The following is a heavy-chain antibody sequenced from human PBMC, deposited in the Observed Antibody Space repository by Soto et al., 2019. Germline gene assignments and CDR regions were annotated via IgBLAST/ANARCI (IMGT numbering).Heavy chain of an antibody. CDR2: ISSSSSYI. J-gene: IGHJ6*02. V-gene: IGHV3-21*01. Sequence: PGGSLRLSCAASGFTFSSYSMNWVRQAPGKGLEWVSSISSSSSYIYYADSVKGRFTISRDNAKNSLYLQMNSLRAEDTAVYYCARDHFIAAAGTWYGMDVWGQGTTVNVSS. D-gene: IGHD6-13*01. CDR3: ARDHFIAAAGTWYGMDV. CDR1: GFTFSSYS.